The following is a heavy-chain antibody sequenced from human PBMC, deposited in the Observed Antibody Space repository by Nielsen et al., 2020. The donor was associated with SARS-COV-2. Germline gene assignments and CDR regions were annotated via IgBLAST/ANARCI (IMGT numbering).Heavy chain of an antibody. J-gene: IGHJ6*02. V-gene: IGHV3-30-3*01. CDR2: ISYDGSNK. CDR3: AREYSSGWTSHYGMDV. Sequence: GESLKISCAASGFTFSSYAMHWVRQAPGKGLEWVAVISYDGSNKYYADSVKGRFTISRDNSKNTLYLQMNSLRAEDTAVYYCAREYSSGWTSHYGMDVWGQGTTVTVSS. CDR1: GFTFSSYA. D-gene: IGHD6-19*01.